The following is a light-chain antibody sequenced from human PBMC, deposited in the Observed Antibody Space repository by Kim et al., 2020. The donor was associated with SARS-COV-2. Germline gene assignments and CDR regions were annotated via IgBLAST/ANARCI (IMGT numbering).Light chain of an antibody. CDR3: QQHSSYALT. CDR1: QSVSHW. V-gene: IGKV1-5*01. J-gene: IGKJ4*01. CDR2: EAS. Sequence: SASVGDRVSITCRASQSVSHWLAWYQQKPGRAPKLLIYEASTLETGVPSRFSGSGSGTEFTLTISSLQPDDFATYYCQQHSSYALTFGGGTKLEI.